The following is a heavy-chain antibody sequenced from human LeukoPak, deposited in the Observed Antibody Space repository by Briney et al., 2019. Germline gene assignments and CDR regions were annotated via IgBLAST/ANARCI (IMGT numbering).Heavy chain of an antibody. CDR1: GFTFSSYS. Sequence: PGGSLRLPCAASGFTFSSYSMNWVRQAPGKGLEWVSSISSSSSYIYYADSVKGRFTISRDNAKNSLYLQMNSLRAEDTAVYYCARGGSSGYYLNTYMDVWGKGTTVTVSS. V-gene: IGHV3-21*01. CDR2: ISSSSSYI. J-gene: IGHJ6*03. D-gene: IGHD3-22*01. CDR3: ARGGSSGYYLNTYMDV.